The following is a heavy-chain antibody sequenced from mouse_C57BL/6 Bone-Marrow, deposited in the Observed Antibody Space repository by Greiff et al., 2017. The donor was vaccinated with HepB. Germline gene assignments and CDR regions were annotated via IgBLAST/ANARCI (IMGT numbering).Heavy chain of an antibody. CDR1: GYSITSGYY. CDR2: ISYDGSN. Sequence: EVKLQESGPGLVKPSQSLSLTCSVPGYSITSGYYWNWIRQFPGNHLEWMGYISYDGSNNYNPSLKNRISITRDTSKNQFFLKLNSVTTEDTATYYCARDLNYYGSSHWYFDVWGTGTTVTVSS. V-gene: IGHV3-6*01. D-gene: IGHD1-1*01. J-gene: IGHJ1*03. CDR3: ARDLNYYGSSHWYFDV.